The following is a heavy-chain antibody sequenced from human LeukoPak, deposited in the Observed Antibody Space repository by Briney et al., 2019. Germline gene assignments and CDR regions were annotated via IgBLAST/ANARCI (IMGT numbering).Heavy chain of an antibody. J-gene: IGHJ4*02. CDR2: IYHSGRT. CDR3: AARARSSWYLSDS. Sequence: SETLSLTCTVSGYSISSGYYWGWIRQPPGKGLEWIGSIYHSGRTFYNPSLKSRVTISVDTSKNQFSLQLSSVTAADTAVYYCAARARSSWYLSDSWGQGTLVTVSS. D-gene: IGHD6-13*01. CDR1: GYSISSGYY. V-gene: IGHV4-38-2*02.